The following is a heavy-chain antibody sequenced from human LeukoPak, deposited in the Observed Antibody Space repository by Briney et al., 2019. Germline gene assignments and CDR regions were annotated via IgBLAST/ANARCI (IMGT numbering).Heavy chain of an antibody. D-gene: IGHD3-10*01. CDR3: ARDLHPMVRGVIEYYFDY. Sequence: SETLSLTCTVSGGSISSGSYYWSWIRQPAGKGLEWIGRIYTSGSTNYNPSLKSRVTISVDTSKNQFSLKLSSVTAADTAVYYCARDLHPMVRGVIEYYFDYWGQGTLVTVSP. CDR2: IYTSGST. J-gene: IGHJ4*02. V-gene: IGHV4-61*02. CDR1: GGSISSGSYY.